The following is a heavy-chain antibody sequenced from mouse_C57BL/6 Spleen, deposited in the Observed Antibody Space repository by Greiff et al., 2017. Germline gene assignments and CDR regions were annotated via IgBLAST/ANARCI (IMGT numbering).Heavy chain of an antibody. CDR2: ISYDGSN. CDR3: ARADDYDCYFDY. J-gene: IGHJ2*01. V-gene: IGHV3-6*01. CDR1: GYSITSGYY. Sequence: EVKLMESGPGLVKPSQSLSLTCSVTGYSITSGYYWNWIRQFPGNKLEWMGYISYDGSNNYNPSLKNRISITRDTSKNQFFLKLNSVTTEDTATYYCARADDYDCYFDYWGQGTTLTVSS. D-gene: IGHD2-4*01.